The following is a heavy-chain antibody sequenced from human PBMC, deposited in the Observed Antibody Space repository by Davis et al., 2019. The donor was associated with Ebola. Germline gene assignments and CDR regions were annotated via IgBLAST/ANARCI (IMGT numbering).Heavy chain of an antibody. CDR3: ASGSNYQYYYYGKDV. D-gene: IGHD4-11*01. Sequence: MPSDTLSLTCAAHGWSFSGYYWSWIRKPPGKGLEWIGEINHSGSTNYNPSLKSRVTISVDTSNNQFSLQLSSVTAADTAVYYCASGSNYQYYYYGKDVWGQGTTVTVSS. V-gene: IGHV4-34*01. CDR2: INHSGST. CDR1: GWSFSGYY. J-gene: IGHJ6*02.